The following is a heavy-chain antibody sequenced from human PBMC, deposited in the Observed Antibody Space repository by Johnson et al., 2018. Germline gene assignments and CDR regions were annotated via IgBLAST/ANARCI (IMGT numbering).Heavy chain of an antibody. CDR2: ISYDGSNK. D-gene: IGHD4-23*01. V-gene: IGHV3-30-3*02. CDR3: SKNGGLVDYYYYMDV. Sequence: QVQLVESGGGVVQPGRSLRLSCAASGFTFSSYAMHWVRQAPGKGLEWVAVISYDGSNKYYADSVRGRFTISRDNSKNTLYLQMNSLRAEDTAVYYCSKNGGLVDYYYYMDVWGNGTTVTVSS. CDR1: GFTFSSYA. J-gene: IGHJ6*03.